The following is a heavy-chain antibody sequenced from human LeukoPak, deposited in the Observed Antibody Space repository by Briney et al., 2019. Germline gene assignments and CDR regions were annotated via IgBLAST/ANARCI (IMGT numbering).Heavy chain of an antibody. J-gene: IGHJ4*02. CDR3: ARVGSSGWYLFDY. V-gene: IGHV3-30-3*01. CDR1: GFTFSSYA. D-gene: IGHD6-19*01. CDR2: ISYDGSNK. Sequence: PGRSLRLSCAASGFTFSSYAMHWVRQAPGKGLEWVAVISYDGSNKYYADSVKGRFTISRDNSKHTLYLQMNSLRAEDTAVYYCARVGSSGWYLFDYWGQGTLVTVSS.